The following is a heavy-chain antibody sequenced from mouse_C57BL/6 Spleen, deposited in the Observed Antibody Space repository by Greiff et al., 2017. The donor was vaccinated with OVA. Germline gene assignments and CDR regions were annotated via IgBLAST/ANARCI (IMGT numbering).Heavy chain of an antibody. V-gene: IGHV1-55*01. J-gene: IGHJ4*01. CDR1: GYTFTSYW. CDR2: IYPGSGST. Sequence: QVQLQQSGAELVKPGASVKMSCKASGYTFTSYWITWVKQRPGQGLEWIGDIYPGSGSTNYNEKFKSKATLTVDTSSSTAYMQLSSLTSEDSAVYYCARSYYGGSPYYYAMDYWGQGTSVTVSS. CDR3: ARSYYGGSPYYYAMDY. D-gene: IGHD1-1*01.